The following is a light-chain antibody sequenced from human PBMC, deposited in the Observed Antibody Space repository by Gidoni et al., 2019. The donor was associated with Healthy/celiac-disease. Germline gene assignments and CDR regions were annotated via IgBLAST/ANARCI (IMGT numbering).Light chain of an antibody. CDR3: QQYNNWPRS. Sequence: EIVMTQSPATLSVSPGERATLSCRASQSVSSNLAWYQQKPGQAPRLLIYGASTRATGIPARFSGSGSGTEFPLTISSLQSEDFAVYSCQQYNNWPRSFGGGTKVEIK. J-gene: IGKJ4*01. V-gene: IGKV3-15*01. CDR2: GAS. CDR1: QSVSSN.